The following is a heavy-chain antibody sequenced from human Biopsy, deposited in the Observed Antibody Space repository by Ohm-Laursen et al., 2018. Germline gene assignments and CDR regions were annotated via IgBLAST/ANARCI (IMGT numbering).Heavy chain of an antibody. V-gene: IGHV1-18*01. CDR1: GYAFTSYD. CDR2: ISPYNDKT. D-gene: IGHD2/OR15-2a*01. CDR3: ARVFCTSTTCYGLLDN. Sequence: ASVKVSCKASGYAFTSYDISWVRQAPGQGLEWMGWISPYNDKTSYPPKLQDRVTMTADTSTNTAHMELRSLRSDDTAVYYCARVFCTSTTCYGLLDNWGQGTVVTVSS. J-gene: IGHJ4*02.